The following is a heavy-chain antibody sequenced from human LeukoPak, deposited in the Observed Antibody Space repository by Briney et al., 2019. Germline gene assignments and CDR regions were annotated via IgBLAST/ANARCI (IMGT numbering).Heavy chain of an antibody. V-gene: IGHV3-74*01. CDR2: INSDGSTT. D-gene: IGHD3-16*01. CDR1: GFTFSGYW. CDR3: ARGRLGGFDY. Sequence: GGSLRLSCAASGFTFSGYWMHWVRQAPGKGLVWVSRINSDGSTTTYADSVKGRFTISRDNAKNTLYLQMNSLRAEDTAVYYCARGRLGGFDYWGQGTLVTVSS. J-gene: IGHJ4*02.